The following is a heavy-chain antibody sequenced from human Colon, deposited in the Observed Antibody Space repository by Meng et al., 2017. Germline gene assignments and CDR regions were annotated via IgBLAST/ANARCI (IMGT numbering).Heavy chain of an antibody. CDR1: GFSLSTSAVA. D-gene: IGHD1-1*01. CDR2: IYWDDVK. Sequence: SGPTLVKPTQTLTLTCTFSGFSLSTSAVAVGWFRQPPGKALEWLALIYWDDVKHYSPSLDSRLIITKDTSKNQVVLTMTNMDPVDTATYYCAHRLHGAADNWFFDYWGQGTLVTVSS. V-gene: IGHV2-5*02. J-gene: IGHJ4*02. CDR3: AHRLHGAADNWFFDY.